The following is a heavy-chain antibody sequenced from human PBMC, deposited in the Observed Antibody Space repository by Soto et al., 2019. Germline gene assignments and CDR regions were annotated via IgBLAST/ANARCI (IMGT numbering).Heavy chain of an antibody. CDR3: ATLPPRIVVVVLPIPS. CDR2: VYHTGST. J-gene: IGHJ4*02. V-gene: IGHV4-4*02. Sequence: QVQLQQSGPRLARPSGTLSLTCVVSGGSISSTNWWTWVRQTPGKGLEWIGEVYHTGSTKYNPSLKNRVTITLDKSNNPFSPNLKSVTAADTAVYYCATLPPRIVVVVLPIPSWGQGTLVTVSS. CDR1: GGSISSTNW. D-gene: IGHD2-15*01.